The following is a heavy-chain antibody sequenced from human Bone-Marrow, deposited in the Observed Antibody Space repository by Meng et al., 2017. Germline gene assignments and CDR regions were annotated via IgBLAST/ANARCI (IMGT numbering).Heavy chain of an antibody. V-gene: IGHV1-69*02. Sequence: SLKVSCKASGGTCSSYTMSWVRQAPGQGLEWMGRIITILGIANYAQKFQGRVTITADESTSKAYMQLSSRISEDTAVDYCARSDSPDAFDIWGQGTMVTVSS. J-gene: IGHJ3*02. CDR2: IITILGIA. CDR1: GGTCSSYT. D-gene: IGHD3-22*01. CDR3: ARSDSPDAFDI.